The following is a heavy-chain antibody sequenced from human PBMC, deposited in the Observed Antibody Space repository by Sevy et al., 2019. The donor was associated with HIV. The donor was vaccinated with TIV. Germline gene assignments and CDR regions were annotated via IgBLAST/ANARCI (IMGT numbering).Heavy chain of an antibody. CDR3: ARDQEFCSTTTCYSCLDH. V-gene: IGHV1-2*02. Sequence: ASVKVSWETSGYRFTDYYIHWVRQAPGQGLEWMGWINPNSDVTKSAKKFQDRVIMTKDTSISTVYMELRGLTFDDSAVYYCARDQEFCSTTTCYSCLDHWGHGSLVTVSS. D-gene: IGHD2-2*02. CDR2: INPNSDVT. CDR1: GYRFTDYY. J-gene: IGHJ4*01.